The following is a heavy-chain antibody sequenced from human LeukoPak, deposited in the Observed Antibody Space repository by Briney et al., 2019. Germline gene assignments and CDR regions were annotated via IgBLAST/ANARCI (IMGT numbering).Heavy chain of an antibody. D-gene: IGHD6-13*01. CDR3: AREGTQAAALDY. V-gene: IGHV3-64*02. CDR2: ISSNGGST. Sequence: PGGSLRLSCAASGFTFSTYAMHWVRQAPGKGLECVSAISSNGGSTYYADSVKGRFTISRDNSKNTLYLQMGSLRAEDMAVYYRAREGTQAAALDYWGQGTLVTVSS. CDR1: GFTFSTYA. J-gene: IGHJ4*02.